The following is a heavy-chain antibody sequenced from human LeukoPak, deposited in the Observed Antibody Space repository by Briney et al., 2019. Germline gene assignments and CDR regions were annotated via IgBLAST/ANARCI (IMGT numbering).Heavy chain of an antibody. D-gene: IGHD4-17*01. V-gene: IGHV3-21*01. CDR1: GFTFTTYT. J-gene: IGHJ4*02. Sequence: GGSLRLSCAASGFTFTTYTMNWVRQAPGKGLEWVSSISSSRSYIYYADSVKGRFTISRDNAKNSLYLQMNSLRAEDTAAYYCARDLVPTTVPTFNFDCWGQGTLVTVSS. CDR2: ISSSRSYI. CDR3: ARDLVPTTVPTFNFDC.